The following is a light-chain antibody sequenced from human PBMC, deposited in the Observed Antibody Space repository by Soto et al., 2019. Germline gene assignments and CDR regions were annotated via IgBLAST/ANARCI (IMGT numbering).Light chain of an antibody. CDR2: EGS. Sequence: QAVVTQPASVSGSPGQSITISCTGTSSDVGSYNLVSWYQQHPGKAPKLMIYEGSKRPSGVSNRFSGSKSGNTASLTISGLQAEDEADYYCCSYAGSYLVFGGGTKLTVL. CDR3: CSYAGSYLV. V-gene: IGLV2-23*01. CDR1: SSDVGSYNL. J-gene: IGLJ2*01.